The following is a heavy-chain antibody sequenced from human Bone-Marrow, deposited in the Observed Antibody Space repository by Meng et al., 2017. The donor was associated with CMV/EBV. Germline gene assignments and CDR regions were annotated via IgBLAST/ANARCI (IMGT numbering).Heavy chain of an antibody. D-gene: IGHD3-22*01. Sequence: SLRISCAASGLTFSSYSMNWVRPAAGKGLEWVSSISSSSSNIYYADSVKGRFTISRDNAKNSLYLQMNSLRAEDTAVYCCTRNGYYYDSSGYLSWGQGTPVAASS. CDR2: ISSSSSNI. V-gene: IGHV3-21*01. CDR1: GLTFSSYS. CDR3: TRNGYYYDSSGYLS. J-gene: IGHJ5*02.